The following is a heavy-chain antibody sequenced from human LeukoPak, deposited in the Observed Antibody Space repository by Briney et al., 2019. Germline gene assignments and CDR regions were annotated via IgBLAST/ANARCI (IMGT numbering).Heavy chain of an antibody. V-gene: IGHV3-66*01. CDR3: ARERAVAGLFDY. Sequence: GGSLRLSCAASGFTISSKYMSWVRQAPGKGVEWISVIYSGGRTYYADSVKGRFTISRDNSKNTLYLQMNSLRSEDTAVYYCARERAVAGLFDYWGQGTLSPSPQ. D-gene: IGHD6-19*01. CDR2: IYSGGRT. CDR1: GFTISSKY. J-gene: IGHJ4*02.